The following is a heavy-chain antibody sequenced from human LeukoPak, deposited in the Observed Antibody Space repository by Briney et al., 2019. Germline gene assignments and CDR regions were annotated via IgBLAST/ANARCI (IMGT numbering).Heavy chain of an antibody. CDR1: GGTFSSYA. D-gene: IGHD3-22*01. J-gene: IGHJ5*02. CDR2: IIPIFGTA. V-gene: IGHV1-69*13. Sequence: SVKVSCKASGGTFSSYAISWVRQAPGQGLGWMGGIIPIFGTANYAQKFQGRVTITADESTSTAYMELSSLRSEDTAVYYCAREDSSGYDGWFDPWGQGTLVTVSS. CDR3: AREDSSGYDGWFDP.